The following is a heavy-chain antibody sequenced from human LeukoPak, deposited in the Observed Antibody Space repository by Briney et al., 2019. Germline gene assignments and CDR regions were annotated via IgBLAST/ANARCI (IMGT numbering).Heavy chain of an antibody. Sequence: SETLSLTCTVSGGSISSYYWSWIRQPPGKGLEWIGYIYYSGSTNYNPSLKSRVTISVDTSKNQFSLKLSSVTAADMAVYYCARGIVVVTAIVGDDAFDIWGQGTMVTVSS. CDR2: IYYSGST. CDR1: GGSISSYY. J-gene: IGHJ3*02. CDR3: ARGIVVVTAIVGDDAFDI. V-gene: IGHV4-59*01. D-gene: IGHD2-21*02.